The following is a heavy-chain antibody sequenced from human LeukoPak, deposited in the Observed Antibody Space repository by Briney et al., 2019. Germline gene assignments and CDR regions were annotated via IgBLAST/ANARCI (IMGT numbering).Heavy chain of an antibody. Sequence: ASVKVSCKASGYTFTGYYMHWVRQAPGQGLEWMGWINPNSGGTNYAQKFQGRVTMTRDTSISTAYMELSRPRSDDTAVYYCARVGYDSSGYIPPPYYYFDYWGQGTLVTVSS. CDR3: ARVGYDSSGYIPPPYYYFDY. D-gene: IGHD3-22*01. CDR2: INPNSGGT. J-gene: IGHJ4*02. V-gene: IGHV1-2*02. CDR1: GYTFTGYY.